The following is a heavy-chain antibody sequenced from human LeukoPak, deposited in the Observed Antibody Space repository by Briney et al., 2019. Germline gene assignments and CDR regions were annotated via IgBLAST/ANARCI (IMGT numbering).Heavy chain of an antibody. CDR2: INPNSGGT. J-gene: IGHJ4*02. CDR1: GYIFTDYY. CDR3: ARGPRYCSSTSCYFDY. Sequence: ASVKVSCKASGYIFTDYYMHWVRQAPGQELGWMGRINPNSGGTNYAQKFQGRVTMTRDTSISTAYMELSRLRSDDTAVYYCARGPRYCSSTSCYFDYWGQGTLVTVSS. D-gene: IGHD2-2*01. V-gene: IGHV1-2*06.